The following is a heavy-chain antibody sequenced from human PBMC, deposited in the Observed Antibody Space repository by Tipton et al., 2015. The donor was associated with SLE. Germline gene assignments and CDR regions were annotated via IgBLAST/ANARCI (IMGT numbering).Heavy chain of an antibody. Sequence: LRLSCTVSGGSINSSSYYWSWIRQPAGKGLEWIGRFYASGRTNYNPSLKSRVTISVDTSKNQFSLKVRSVTAADTAVYYCAREARGSGIWFDPWGQGTLVTVSS. CDR1: GGSINSSSYY. CDR2: FYASGRT. V-gene: IGHV4-61*02. CDR3: AREARGSGIWFDP. J-gene: IGHJ5*02. D-gene: IGHD6-13*01.